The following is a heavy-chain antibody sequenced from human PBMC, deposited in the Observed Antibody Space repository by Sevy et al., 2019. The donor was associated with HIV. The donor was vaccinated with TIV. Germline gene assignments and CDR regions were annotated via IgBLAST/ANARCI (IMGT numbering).Heavy chain of an antibody. CDR2: INESGIT. Sequence: SETLSLTCAVHDGSFSGYYWNWIRQLPGKGLEWIGEINESGITNYNPSLKSRVTISVDTSKKEFSPKLNSVTAADTAVYFCARSPPVVVVPGAPSWFDPWGQGTLVTVSS. CDR3: ARSPPVVVVPGAPSWFDP. D-gene: IGHD2-2*01. CDR1: DGSFSGYY. J-gene: IGHJ5*02. V-gene: IGHV4-34*01.